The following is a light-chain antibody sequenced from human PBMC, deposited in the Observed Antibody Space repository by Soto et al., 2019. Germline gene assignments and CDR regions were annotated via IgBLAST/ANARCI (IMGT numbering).Light chain of an antibody. CDR3: QHPGT. CDR1: QRSTTA. CDR2: DVS. J-gene: IGKJ2*01. V-gene: IGKV3-11*01. Sequence: IALTQSPGTLSLAPGERATLSCRASQRSTTAFAWYQQKPGQAPRLLIYDVSKRPTGIPARFIGGGSGTDFTLTSSSLEPEDFASYYCQHPGTFGQGTKLEIK.